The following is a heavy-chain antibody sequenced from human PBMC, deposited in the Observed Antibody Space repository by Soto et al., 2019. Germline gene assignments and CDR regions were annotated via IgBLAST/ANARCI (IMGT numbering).Heavy chain of an antibody. CDR1: GYTFTRSG. D-gene: IGHD5-12*01. CDR3: ASAGVAPYDYYGMDV. Sequence: QVQLVPSGAEVKKPGASVKVSCKASGYTFTRSGISWVRQAPGQGPEWMGWISSYNGDTNYAQTFQGRGTMTTDTSTRTAYMELRSLRSDDTAVYYCASAGVAPYDYYGMDVWGQGTPVSVSS. J-gene: IGHJ6*02. V-gene: IGHV1-18*01. CDR2: ISSYNGDT.